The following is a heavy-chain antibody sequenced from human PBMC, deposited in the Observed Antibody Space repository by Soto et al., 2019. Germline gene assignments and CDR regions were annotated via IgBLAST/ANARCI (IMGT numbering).Heavy chain of an antibody. D-gene: IGHD2-15*01. CDR3: AREWGRYCSGGSCYLSWFDP. Sequence: ASETLSLTCTVSGGSISSGGYYWSWIRQHPGKGLEWIGYIYYSGSTYYNPSLKSRVTISVDTSKNQFSLKLSSVTAADTAVYYCAREWGRYCSGGSCYLSWFDPWGQGTLVTVSS. J-gene: IGHJ5*02. CDR2: IYYSGST. V-gene: IGHV4-31*03. CDR1: GGSISSGGYY.